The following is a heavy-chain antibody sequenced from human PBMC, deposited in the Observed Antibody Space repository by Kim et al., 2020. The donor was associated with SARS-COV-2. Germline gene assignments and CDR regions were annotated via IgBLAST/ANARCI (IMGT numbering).Heavy chain of an antibody. CDR3: ASARVRGVTLYHFDY. D-gene: IGHD3-10*01. Sequence: PSIKSRVTTSVDSSKNQSSLKLSSVTAADTAVYYCASARVRGVTLYHFDYWGQGTLVTVSS. J-gene: IGHJ4*02. V-gene: IGHV4-31*02.